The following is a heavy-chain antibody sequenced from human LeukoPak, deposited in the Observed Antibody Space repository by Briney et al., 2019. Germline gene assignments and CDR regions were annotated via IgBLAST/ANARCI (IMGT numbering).Heavy chain of an antibody. CDR1: GGSISSYY. Sequence: MSSETLSLTCTVSGGSISSYYWSWIRQPPGKGLEWIGYIYYSGSTNYNPSLKSRVTISVDTSKNQFSLKLSSVTAADTAVYYCASRKRGYSYGDWGQGTLVTVSS. V-gene: IGHV4-59*12. CDR2: IYYSGST. D-gene: IGHD5-18*01. CDR3: ASRKRGYSYGD. J-gene: IGHJ4*02.